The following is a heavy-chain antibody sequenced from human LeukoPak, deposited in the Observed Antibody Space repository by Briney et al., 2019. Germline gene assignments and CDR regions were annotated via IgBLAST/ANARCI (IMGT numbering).Heavy chain of an antibody. CDR2: ISYDGSDK. D-gene: IGHD2-21*02. V-gene: IGHV3-30*04. J-gene: IGHJ4*02. CDR1: GFTFSLYT. CDR3: ARDVGGGDTFDY. Sequence: GGSLRLSCAASGFTFSLYTMHWVRQAPGKGLEWVALISYDGSDKYYADSVKGRFTISRDNSKNTMFLQMNSLRAEDTAVYFCARDVGGGDTFDYWGQGTLVTVSS.